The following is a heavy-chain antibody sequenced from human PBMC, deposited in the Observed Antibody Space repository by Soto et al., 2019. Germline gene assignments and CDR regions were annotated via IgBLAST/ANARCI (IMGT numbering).Heavy chain of an antibody. D-gene: IGHD6-13*01. CDR1: GYTFTGYY. CDR2: INPNSGGT. J-gene: IGHJ5*02. V-gene: IGHV1-2*04. Sequence: ASVKVSCKASGYTFTGYYMHWVRRAPGQGLEWMGWINPNSGGTNYAQKFQGWVTMTRDTSISTAYMELSSLRSEDTAVYYCARGLIAAAVRWFDPWGQGTLVTVS. CDR3: ARGLIAAAVRWFDP.